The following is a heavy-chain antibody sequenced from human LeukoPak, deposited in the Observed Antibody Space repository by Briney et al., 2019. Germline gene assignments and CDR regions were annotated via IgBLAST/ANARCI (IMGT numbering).Heavy chain of an antibody. CDR3: ANFERTVAGPYNWFHP. CDR1: GFTFSSYA. V-gene: IGHV3-30-3*01. Sequence: GGSLRLSCAASGFTFSSYAMHWVRQAPGKGLEWVAVISYDGSNKYYADSVKGRFTISRDNSKNTLYLQMNSLRAEDTAVYYCANFERTVAGPYNWFHPWGQGTLVTVSS. CDR2: ISYDGSNK. D-gene: IGHD6-19*01. J-gene: IGHJ5*02.